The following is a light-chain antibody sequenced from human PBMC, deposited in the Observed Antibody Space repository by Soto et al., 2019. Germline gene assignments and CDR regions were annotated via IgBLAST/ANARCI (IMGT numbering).Light chain of an antibody. CDR3: QQDKSYSPYT. J-gene: IGKJ2*01. CDR2: DAS. V-gene: IGKV1-5*01. CDR1: QSISSW. Sequence: DIQMTQSPSTLSASVGDRVTITCRASQSISSWLAWYQQKPGKAPKLLIYDASSLESGVPTRFSGSGAGTEFTLTISSQQPDEFATEDGQQDKSYSPYTWGQGTKLEIK.